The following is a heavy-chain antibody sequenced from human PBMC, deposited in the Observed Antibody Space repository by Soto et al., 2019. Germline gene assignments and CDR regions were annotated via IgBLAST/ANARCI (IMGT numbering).Heavy chain of an antibody. D-gene: IGHD6-19*01. J-gene: IGHJ4*02. CDR2: ITYSWST. V-gene: IGHV4-30-4*01. CDR1: GGSVSSGDYY. Sequence: QVQLQESGPGLLKASETLSLTCTVSGGSVSSGDYYWSWIRQPPGKGLEWIGYITYSWSTYFNPSLKSRLTMSIDKSQNQFSLNLSSVTASDTAVYYCARDRVAVAVGDYWGQGTLVIVSA. CDR3: ARDRVAVAVGDY.